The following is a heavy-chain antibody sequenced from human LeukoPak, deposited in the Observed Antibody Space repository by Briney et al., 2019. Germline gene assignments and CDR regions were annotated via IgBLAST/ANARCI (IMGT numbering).Heavy chain of an antibody. J-gene: IGHJ6*02. CDR3: ASSMVITRNGMDV. D-gene: IGHD2-21*01. Sequence: SETLSLTCAVSGGSISSGGYSWSWIRQPPGKGLEWIGYIYHSGSTYYNPSLKSRVTISVDRSKNQFSLKLSSVTATDTAVYYCASSMVITRNGMDVWGQGTTVTVSS. CDR1: GGSISSGGYS. CDR2: IYHSGST. V-gene: IGHV4-30-2*01.